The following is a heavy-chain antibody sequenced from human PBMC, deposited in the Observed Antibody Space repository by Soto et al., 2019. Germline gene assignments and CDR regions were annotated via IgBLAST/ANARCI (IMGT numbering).Heavy chain of an antibody. D-gene: IGHD3-16*01. J-gene: IGHJ5*02. Sequence: SETLSLTCNVSGGSISSSSYYWGWIRQPPGKGLEWIGSVYYTGTTYYNPSLKSRVAISVDTSKNHFSLKVTSLTAADTSVYYGARLKGAYFISTYNWFDPWGQGIQVTVSS. CDR3: ARLKGAYFISTYNWFDP. V-gene: IGHV4-39*02. CDR2: VYYTGTT. CDR1: GGSISSSSYY.